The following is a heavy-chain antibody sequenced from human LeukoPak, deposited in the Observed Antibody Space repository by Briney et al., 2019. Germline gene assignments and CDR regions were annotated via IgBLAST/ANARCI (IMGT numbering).Heavy chain of an antibody. CDR3: AKEQYPGYFDF. CDR2: IRFDATNK. D-gene: IGHD1-14*01. J-gene: IGHJ4*02. V-gene: IGHV3-30*02. Sequence: GGSLRLSCAASGFIFSGSSMHWVRQAPGRGLEWVCFIRFDATNKYYADSVKGRFTISRDNSNNTLYLQLNNVRTEDTATYFCAKEQYPGYFDFWGQGTLVTVSA. CDR1: GFIFSGSS.